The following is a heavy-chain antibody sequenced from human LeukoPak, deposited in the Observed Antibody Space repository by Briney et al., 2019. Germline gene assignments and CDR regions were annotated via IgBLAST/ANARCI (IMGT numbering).Heavy chain of an antibody. J-gene: IGHJ1*01. V-gene: IGHV3-33*01. CDR1: GFTFSNYG. Sequence: GRSLRLSCAASGFTFSNYGMHWVRQAPGKGLEWVAVIWYGGSNKYCSDSVKGRFTISRDNSKNTLYLQMNSLRVEDTAVYYCATTASRGPQSAEYFQYWGQGTLVTVSS. CDR2: IWYGGSNK. CDR3: ATTASRGPQSAEYFQY.